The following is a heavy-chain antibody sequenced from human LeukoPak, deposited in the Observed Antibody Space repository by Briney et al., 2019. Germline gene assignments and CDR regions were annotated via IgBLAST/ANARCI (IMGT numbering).Heavy chain of an antibody. CDR2: IKNDGNDT. D-gene: IGHD3-16*01. CDR3: ARDMNPTVFDF. J-gene: IGHJ4*02. CDR1: GCTFTSHW. V-gene: IGHV3-74*01. Sequence: PGGALRLSCAASGCTFTSHWMHWVRQTPGKGLVWVSGIKNDGNDTAYADSVKGRFTISRDNAKNTLYLQMDSLRAEDTAVYYCARDMNPTVFDFWGQGTLVTVSS.